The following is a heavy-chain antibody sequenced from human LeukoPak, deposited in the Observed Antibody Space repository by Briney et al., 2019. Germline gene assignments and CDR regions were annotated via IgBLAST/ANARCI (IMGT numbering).Heavy chain of an antibody. CDR1: GFTFSSYW. D-gene: IGHD3-16*01. V-gene: IGHV3-7*03. CDR3: ARGGGLDV. J-gene: IGHJ6*02. CDR2: INHNGNVN. Sequence: SGGSLRLSCAAPGFTFSSYWMNWARQALGKGLEWVASINHNGNVNYYVDSVKGRFTISRDNAKNSLYLQMSNLRAEDTAVYFCARGGGLDVWGQGATVTVSS.